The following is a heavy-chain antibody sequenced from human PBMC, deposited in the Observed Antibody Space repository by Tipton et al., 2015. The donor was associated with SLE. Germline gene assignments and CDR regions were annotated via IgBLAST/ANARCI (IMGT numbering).Heavy chain of an antibody. Sequence: SLRLSCAASGFTFSSYEMNWVRQAPGKGLEWVSYISSSGSTIYYADSVKGRFTISRDNAKNSLYLQMNSLRAEDTAVYYCARELAAAGHYYYMDVWGKGTTVTVSS. V-gene: IGHV3-48*03. J-gene: IGHJ6*03. CDR3: ARELAAAGHYYYMDV. CDR2: ISSSGSTI. D-gene: IGHD6-13*01. CDR1: GFTFSSYE.